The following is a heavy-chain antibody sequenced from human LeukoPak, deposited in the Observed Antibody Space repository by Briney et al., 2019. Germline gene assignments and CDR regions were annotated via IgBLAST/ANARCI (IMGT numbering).Heavy chain of an antibody. D-gene: IGHD2-8*01. CDR2: INPNTGGT. J-gene: IGHJ4*02. CDR3: ARDNVYFDY. CDR1: GYTFTDYY. Sequence: ASVKVSCKASGYTFTDYYVHWVRQAPGQGFEWMGWINPNTGGTNYAQKFQGRVTMTRDTSISTAYMELSRLRSDDTAVYYCARDNVYFDYWGQGTLVTVSS. V-gene: IGHV1-2*02.